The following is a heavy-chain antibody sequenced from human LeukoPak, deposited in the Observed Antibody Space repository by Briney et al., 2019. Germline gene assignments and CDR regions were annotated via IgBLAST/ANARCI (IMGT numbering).Heavy chain of an antibody. J-gene: IGHJ5*02. Sequence: KHGESLKISCKGSGYSFTSYWIGWVRQMPGKGLEWMGIIYPGDSDTRYSPSFQGQVTISADKSISTAYLQWSSLKASDTAMYYCARSSYSSGWYPNWFDPWGQGTLVTVSS. CDR1: GYSFTSYW. V-gene: IGHV5-51*01. D-gene: IGHD6-19*01. CDR2: IYPGDSDT. CDR3: ARSSYSSGWYPNWFDP.